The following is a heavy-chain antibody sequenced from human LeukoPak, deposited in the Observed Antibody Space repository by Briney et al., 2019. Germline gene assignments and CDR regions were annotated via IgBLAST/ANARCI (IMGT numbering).Heavy chain of an antibody. V-gene: IGHV3-15*01. CDR3: TTENYYYDSSGYSYYYYGMDV. CDR2: IKSKTDGGTT. J-gene: IGHJ6*02. D-gene: IGHD3-22*01. CDR1: GFTSSNAW. Sequence: GGSLRLSCAASGFTSSNAWMSWVRQAPGKGLEWVGRIKSKTDGGTTDYAAPVKGRFTISRDDSKNTLYLQMNSLKTEDTAVYYCTTENYYYDSSGYSYYYYGMDVWGQGTTVTVSS.